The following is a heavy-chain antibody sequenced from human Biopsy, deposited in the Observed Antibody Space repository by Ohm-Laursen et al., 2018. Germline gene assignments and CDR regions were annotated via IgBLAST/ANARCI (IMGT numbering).Heavy chain of an antibody. CDR1: GFSLSTSGLG. J-gene: IGHJ6*02. Sequence: TQTLTLTCTFSGFSLSTSGLGVGWIRQPPGKALEWLALIHWNDDERYNPSLKNRVTITKDTSENQVVLTVTNMDPVDTATYYCARTPILIVSAGLVYRHRRHLQGMDVWGQGIAVTVS. CDR2: IHWNDDE. V-gene: IGHV2-5*01. D-gene: IGHD6-13*01. CDR3: ARTPILIVSAGLVYRHRRHLQGMDV.